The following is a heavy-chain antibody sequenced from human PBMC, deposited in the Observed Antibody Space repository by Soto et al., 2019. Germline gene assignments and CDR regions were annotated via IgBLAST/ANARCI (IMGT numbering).Heavy chain of an antibody. CDR3: ARLNCSSTSCYLRYYYYGMDV. D-gene: IGHD2-2*01. V-gene: IGHV4-39*01. CDR1: GGSISSSSYY. CDR2: IYYSGST. Sequence: PSETLSLTCTVSGGSISSSSYYWGWIRQPPGKGLDWIGSIYYSGSTYYNPSLKSRVTISVDTSKNQFSLKLSSVTAADTAVYYCARLNCSSTSCYLRYYYYGMDVWGQGTTVTVSS. J-gene: IGHJ6*02.